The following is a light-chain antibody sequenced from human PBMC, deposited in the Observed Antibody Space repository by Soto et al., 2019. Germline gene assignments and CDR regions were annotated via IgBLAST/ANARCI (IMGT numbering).Light chain of an antibody. CDR1: SSDVGGYNY. CDR3: SSYTSSNTWV. V-gene: IGLV2-14*01. Sequence: QSALTQPASVSGSPGQSITISCTGTSSDVGGYNYVSWYQQHPGKAPKVMIYEVSNRPSGVPNRFSGSKSGNTASLTISGLQAEDEADYYCSSYTSSNTWVFGGGIKVTVL. J-gene: IGLJ3*02. CDR2: EVS.